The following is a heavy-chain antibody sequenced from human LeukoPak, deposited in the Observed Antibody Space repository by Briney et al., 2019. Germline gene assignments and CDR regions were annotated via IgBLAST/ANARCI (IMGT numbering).Heavy chain of an antibody. V-gene: IGHV3-21*01. CDR1: GFTFSGYA. CDR2: ISSSSSYI. J-gene: IGHJ4*02. Sequence: GGSLRLSCAASGFTFSGYAMSWVRQAPGKGLEWVSSISSSSSYIYYADSVKGRFTISRDNAKNSLYLQMNSLRAEDTAVYYCAREYGEYYDSSGYYYGYWGQGTLVTVSS. CDR3: AREYGEYYDSSGYYYGY. D-gene: IGHD3-22*01.